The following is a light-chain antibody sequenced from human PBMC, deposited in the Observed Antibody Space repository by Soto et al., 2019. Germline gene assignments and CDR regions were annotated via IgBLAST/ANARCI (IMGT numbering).Light chain of an antibody. CDR1: SSNIGAGYD. Sequence: SVLTQPPSVSGAPGQRVTISCTGSSSNIGAGYDVHWYQQLPGTAPKLLIYGNSNRPSGVPERFSGSKSCTSASLAITGLRAEDEADYYCQSYDSSLSGWVFGGGTKVTVL. CDR2: GNS. V-gene: IGLV1-40*01. CDR3: QSYDSSLSGWV. J-gene: IGLJ3*02.